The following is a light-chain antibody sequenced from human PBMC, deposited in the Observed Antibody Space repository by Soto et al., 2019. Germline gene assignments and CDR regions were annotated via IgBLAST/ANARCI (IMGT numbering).Light chain of an antibody. CDR1: SDVGRSNY. J-gene: IGLJ1*01. CDR2: DVT. V-gene: IGLV2-11*01. CDR3: CSYAGTYV. Sequence: QSALTQPRSVSGSPGQSVTISCSRISDVGRSNYVSWYQQHPGEAPKLVIYDVTKRPSGVPDRFSGSKSGNTASLTISGLQSEDEADYYCCSYAGTYVFGTGTKVTVL.